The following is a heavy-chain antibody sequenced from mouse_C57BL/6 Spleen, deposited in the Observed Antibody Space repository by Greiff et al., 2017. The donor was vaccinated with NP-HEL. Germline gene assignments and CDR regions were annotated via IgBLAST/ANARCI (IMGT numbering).Heavy chain of an antibody. J-gene: IGHJ4*01. V-gene: IGHV1-15*01. CDR3: TLITTVVATRAMDY. D-gene: IGHD1-1*01. CDR1: GYTFTDYE. CDR2: IDPETGGT. Sequence: QVQLKESGAELVRPGASVTLSCKASGYTFTDYEMHWVKQTPVHGLEWIGAIDPETGGTAYNQKFKGKAILTADKSSSTAYMELRSLTSEDSAVYYCTLITTVVATRAMDYWGQGTSVTVSS.